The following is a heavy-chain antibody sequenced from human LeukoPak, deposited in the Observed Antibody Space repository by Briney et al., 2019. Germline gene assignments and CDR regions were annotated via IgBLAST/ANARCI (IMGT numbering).Heavy chain of an antibody. V-gene: IGHV3-11*01. CDR3: ASAPHGAGYYDFWSGYYNDY. CDR2: ISSSGSTI. Sequence: GGTLRLSCAASGFTFSDYYMSWIRQAPGKGLEWVSYISSSGSTIYYAYSVRGRFTIYRANPKNSLYLQMNSVRAEDTPVYYCASAPHGAGYYDFWSGYYNDYWGQGTLVPVSS. CDR1: GFTFSDYY. J-gene: IGHJ4*02. D-gene: IGHD3-3*01.